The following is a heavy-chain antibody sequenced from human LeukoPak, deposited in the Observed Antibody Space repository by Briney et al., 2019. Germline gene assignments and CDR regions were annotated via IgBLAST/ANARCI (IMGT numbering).Heavy chain of an antibody. J-gene: IGHJ5*02. D-gene: IGHD1-26*01. V-gene: IGHV3-30*02. CDR3: AKDYEPLVGVHRWGDWFDP. CDR1: GFTFSSYG. Sequence: GGSLRLSCAASGFTFSSYGMHWVRQAPGKGLEWVAFIRYDGSNKYYADSVKGRFTISRDNSKNTLYLQMNSLRAEDTAVYYCAKDYEPLVGVHRWGDWFDPWGQGTLVTVSS. CDR2: IRYDGSNK.